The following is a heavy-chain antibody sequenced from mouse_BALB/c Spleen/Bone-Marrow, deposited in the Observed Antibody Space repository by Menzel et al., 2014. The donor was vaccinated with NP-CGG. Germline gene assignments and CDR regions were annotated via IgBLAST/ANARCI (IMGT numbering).Heavy chain of an antibody. CDR3: TGGIDY. Sequence: VQLQQSAAELVKPGASEKLSCKASGYTFTNYRMHWVKQRPGQALEWIGAINPSNDRTNYYEKFRSKATLTVDQSSSTAYMQLSSLTSEDSAVYYCTGGIDYRCQGPTLKGSS. CDR2: INPSNDRT. J-gene: IGHJ2*01. CDR1: GYTFTNYR. V-gene: IGHV1S81*02.